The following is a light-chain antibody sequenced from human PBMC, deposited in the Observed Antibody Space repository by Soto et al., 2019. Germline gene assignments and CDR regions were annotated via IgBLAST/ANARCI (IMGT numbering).Light chain of an antibody. CDR1: QNIGNW. V-gene: IGKV1D-12*01. CDR2: AAT. CDR3: QQASSFPFT. J-gene: IGKJ3*01. Sequence: DIQMTQSPSSVSASVGDRVTITCRASQNIGNWLAWYQQKPGKAPNLLIYAATSLQSGVPSRFSGRGRGTDFTLTISSLQPEDFATYYCQQASSFPFTFGPGTKLDLK.